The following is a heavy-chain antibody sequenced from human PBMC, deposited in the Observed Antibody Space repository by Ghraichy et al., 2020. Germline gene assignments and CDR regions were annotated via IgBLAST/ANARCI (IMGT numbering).Heavy chain of an antibody. V-gene: IGHV3-23*01. J-gene: IGHJ6*03. Sequence: LSLTCAASGFTFSSYAMSWVRQAPGKGLEWVSAISGSGGSTYYADSVKGRFTISRDNSKNTLYLQMNSLRAEDTAVYYCAKRGVNYVYYYYYYYMDVWGKGTTVTVSS. D-gene: IGHD3-10*01. CDR2: ISGSGGST. CDR3: AKRGVNYVYYYYYYYMDV. CDR1: GFTFSSYA.